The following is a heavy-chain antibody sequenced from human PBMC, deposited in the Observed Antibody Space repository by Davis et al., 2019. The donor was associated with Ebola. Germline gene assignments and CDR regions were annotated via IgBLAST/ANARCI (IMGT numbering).Heavy chain of an antibody. V-gene: IGHV4-59*06. CDR2: IYYSGST. J-gene: IGHJ6*04. D-gene: IGHD2-8*02. Sequence: MPSETLSLTCTVSGGSISNYYWSWIRQHPGKGLEWIGYIYYSGSTYYNPSLKSRVTISVDTSKNQFSLKLSSVTAADTAVYYCARGGVNYYYGMDVWGKGTTVTVSS. CDR1: GGSISNYY. CDR3: ARGGVNYYYGMDV.